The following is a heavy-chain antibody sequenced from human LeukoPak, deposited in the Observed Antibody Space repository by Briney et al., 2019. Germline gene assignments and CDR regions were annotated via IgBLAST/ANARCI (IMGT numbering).Heavy chain of an antibody. CDR1: RFTFSDYW. CDR2: ISSDASRT. V-gene: IGHV3-74*01. D-gene: IGHD2-15*01. Sequence: GGSLRLSCAASRFTFSDYWMHWVRQAPGKGLVWVSRISSDASRTSYADSVKGRFTISRDNAKNILYLQMNSLRVEDTALYYCARETREAGSGDHQTDSFDGWGQGTMVSVSS. CDR3: ARETREAGSGDHQTDSFDG. J-gene: IGHJ3*01.